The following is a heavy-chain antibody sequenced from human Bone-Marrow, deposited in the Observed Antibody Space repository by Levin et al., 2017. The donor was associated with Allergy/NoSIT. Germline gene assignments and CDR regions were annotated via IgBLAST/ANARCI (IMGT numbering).Heavy chain of an antibody. CDR3: ARELYGDYVGPDY. CDR2: ISSSGSYI. D-gene: IGHD4-17*01. CDR1: GFTFSSYS. V-gene: IGHV3-21*01. Sequence: ETLSLTCAASGFTFSSYSMNWVRQAPGTGLEWVSSISSSGSYIYYADSVKGRFTISRDNTKNSLYLQMNRLRAEDTAVYYCARELYGDYVGPDYWGQGTLVTVSS. J-gene: IGHJ4*02.